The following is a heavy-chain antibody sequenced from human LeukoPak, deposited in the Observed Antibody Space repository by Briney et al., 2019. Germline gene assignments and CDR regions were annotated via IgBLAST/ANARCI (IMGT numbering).Heavy chain of an antibody. Sequence: GRSLRLSCAASGFTFSSYAMHWVRQAPGKGLEWVAVISYDGSNKHYADSVKGRFTISRDNSKNTLYLQMNSLRAEDTAVYYCVAARYFDYWGQGTLVTVSS. D-gene: IGHD6-6*01. CDR1: GFTFSSYA. V-gene: IGHV3-30-3*01. J-gene: IGHJ4*02. CDR2: ISYDGSNK. CDR3: VAARYFDY.